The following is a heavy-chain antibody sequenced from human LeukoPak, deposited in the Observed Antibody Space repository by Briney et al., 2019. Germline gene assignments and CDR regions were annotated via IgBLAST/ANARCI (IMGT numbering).Heavy chain of an antibody. CDR1: GFTFSIYA. CDR3: AKDAAGPEY. D-gene: IGHD6-13*01. V-gene: IGHV3-23*03. J-gene: IGHJ4*02. CDR2: INSGGNST. Sequence: GGSLRLSCAASGFTFSIYAMTWVRQAPGKGLEWVSVINSGGNSTYYADSVKGRFSISRDNSRNTLYLQMNSLRAEDTAVYYCAKDAAGPEYWGQGTLVTVSS.